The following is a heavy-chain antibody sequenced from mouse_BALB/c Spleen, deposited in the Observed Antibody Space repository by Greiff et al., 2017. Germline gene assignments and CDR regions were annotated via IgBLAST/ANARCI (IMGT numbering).Heavy chain of an antibody. Sequence: EVKLVESGGGLVQPGGSLKLSCAASGFTFSSYGMSWVRQTPDKRLELVATINSNGGSTYYPDSVKGRFTISRDNAKNTLYLQMSSLKSEDTAMYYCAKDPAIYYGNYLDYWGQGTTLTVSS. J-gene: IGHJ2*01. CDR2: INSNGGST. V-gene: IGHV5-6-3*01. CDR1: GFTFSSYG. D-gene: IGHD2-1*01. CDR3: AKDPAIYYGNYLDY.